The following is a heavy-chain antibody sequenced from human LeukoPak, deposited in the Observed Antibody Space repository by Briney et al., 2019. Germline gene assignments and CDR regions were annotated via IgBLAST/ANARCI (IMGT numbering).Heavy chain of an antibody. CDR3: ARDSGSGGVWYYFDY. CDR2: ISSSSSYI. J-gene: IGHJ4*02. D-gene: IGHD6-19*01. CDR1: GFTFSNYN. V-gene: IGHV3-21*01. Sequence: GGSLRLSCAASGFTFSNYNMNWVRQAPGKGLEWVSSISSSSSYIYYADSVKGRFTISRDNAKNSLYVQMNSLRAEDTAVYYCARDSGSGGVWYYFDYWGQGNLVTVSS.